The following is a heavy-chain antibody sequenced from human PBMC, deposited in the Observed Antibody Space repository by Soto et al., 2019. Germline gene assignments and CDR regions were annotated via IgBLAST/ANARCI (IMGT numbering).Heavy chain of an antibody. D-gene: IGHD2-2*02. CDR1: GYSFTSYW. CDR2: IYPGDSDT. Sequence: GESLKISCKGSGYSFTSYWIGWVRQMPGKGLEWMGIIYPGDSDTRYSPSFQGQVTISADKSISTAYLQWSSLKASDTAMYYCARVNQGWLGYCSSTSCYTAFDIWGQGTMVTVSS. V-gene: IGHV5-51*01. CDR3: ARVNQGWLGYCSSTSCYTAFDI. J-gene: IGHJ3*02.